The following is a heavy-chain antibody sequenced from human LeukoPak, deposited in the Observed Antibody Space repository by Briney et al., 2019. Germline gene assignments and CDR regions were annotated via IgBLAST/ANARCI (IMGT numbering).Heavy chain of an antibody. D-gene: IGHD3-10*01. CDR3: ARVRITMVRGVPLDY. CDR2: IIPIFGTA. J-gene: IGHJ4*02. V-gene: IGHV1-69*13. CDR1: GGTFSSYA. Sequence: SVKVSCKASGGTFSSYAISGVRQAPGQGLEWMGGIIPIFGTANYAQKFQGRVTITADESTSTAYMGLSSLRSEDTAVYYCARVRITMVRGVPLDYWGQGTLVTVSS.